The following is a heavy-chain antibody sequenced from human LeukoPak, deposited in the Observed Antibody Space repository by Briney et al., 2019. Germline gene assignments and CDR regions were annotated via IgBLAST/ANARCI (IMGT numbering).Heavy chain of an antibody. CDR3: ASAPRSTMVRGVPNWFDP. D-gene: IGHD3-10*01. V-gene: IGHV4-31*03. CDR2: IYYSGST. CDR1: GGSISSGGYY. Sequence: SQTLSLTCTVSGGSISSGGYYWSWIRQHPGKGLEWIGYIYYSGSTYYNPSLKSRVTISVDTSKNQFSLKLSSVTAADTAVYYCASAPRSTMVRGVPNWFDPWGQGTLVTVSS. J-gene: IGHJ5*02.